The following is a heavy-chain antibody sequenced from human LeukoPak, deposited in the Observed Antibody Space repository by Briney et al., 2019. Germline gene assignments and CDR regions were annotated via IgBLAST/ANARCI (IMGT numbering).Heavy chain of an antibody. CDR3: ARSQGPEYYFDY. J-gene: IGHJ4*02. Sequence: GGSLRLSCVASGFTFKGYYMSWIRQAPGKGLEWLSCISSSGVNIYYADSLKGRFTISRDNAKNSLYLQITSLRAEDTAVYYCARSQGPEYYFDYWGQGTLVAASS. V-gene: IGHV3-11*04. CDR2: ISSSGVNI. D-gene: IGHD1-14*01. CDR1: GFTFKGYY.